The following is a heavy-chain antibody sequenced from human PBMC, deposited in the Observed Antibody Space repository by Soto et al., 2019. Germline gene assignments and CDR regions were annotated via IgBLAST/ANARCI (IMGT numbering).Heavy chain of an antibody. CDR2: INAGNGNT. V-gene: IGHV1-3*01. J-gene: IGHJ4*02. Sequence: ASVKVSCKASGYTFTSYAMHWVRQAPGQRLEWMGWINAGNGNTKYSQKFQGRVTITRDTSASTAYMELSSLRSEDTAVYYCARPRTPREGSSGSYWKTLDYWGQGTLVTVSS. CDR3: ARPRTPREGSSGSYWKTLDY. CDR1: GYTFTSYA. D-gene: IGHD3-10*01.